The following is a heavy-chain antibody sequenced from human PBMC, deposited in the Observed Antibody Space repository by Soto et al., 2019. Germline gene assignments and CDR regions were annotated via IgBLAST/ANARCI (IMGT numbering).Heavy chain of an antibody. Sequence: EVQLVESGGGLVQPGGSLRLSCAPSGFTFSGYPMNWVRQAPGRGLEWVSYISASSGTIYYADSVKGRFTISRDNAKNSLFLQMNSLRADDTAVYYCARGRADMGCCVDSWGQGTLVTVSS. J-gene: IGHJ4*02. V-gene: IGHV3-48*01. CDR2: ISASSGTI. CDR1: GFTFSGYP. CDR3: ARGRADMGCCVDS. D-gene: IGHD3-9*01.